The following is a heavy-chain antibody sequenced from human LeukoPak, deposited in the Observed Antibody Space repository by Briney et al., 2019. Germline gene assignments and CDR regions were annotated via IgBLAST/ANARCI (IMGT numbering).Heavy chain of an antibody. D-gene: IGHD3-10*01. CDR3: AKDSGYFGSGSPQGYFDY. CDR2: ISYDGSNK. J-gene: IGHJ4*02. CDR1: GFSFRSYG. V-gene: IGHV3-30*18. Sequence: GGSLRRSCAASGFSFRSYGMNWVRQAPGKGLEWVAVISYDGSNKYYADSVKGRFTISRDNSKNTLYLQMGSLRAEDTAVYYCAKDSGYFGSGSPQGYFDYWGQGALVTVSS.